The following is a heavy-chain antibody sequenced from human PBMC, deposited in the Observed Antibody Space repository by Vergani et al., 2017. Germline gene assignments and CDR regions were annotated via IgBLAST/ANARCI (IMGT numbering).Heavy chain of an antibody. CDR1: GFTFSDYA. J-gene: IGHJ4*02. V-gene: IGHV3-23*04. D-gene: IGHD3-22*01. CDR3: ARLSYDTTPYLQGGYDC. CDR2: ISARYPST. Sequence: VQLVDSGGGVVQPGGSLRLSCAASGFTFSDYAMHWVRQAPGKGLEWVSAISARYPSTYYADSVKGRFTISRDNSKNMLYLQMNSLRAEDTAVYYCARLSYDTTPYLQGGYDCWGQGTLVSVSS.